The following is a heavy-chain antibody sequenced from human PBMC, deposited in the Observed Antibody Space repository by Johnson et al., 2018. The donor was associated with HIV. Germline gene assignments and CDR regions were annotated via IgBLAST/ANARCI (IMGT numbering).Heavy chain of an antibody. J-gene: IGHJ3*02. Sequence: EVQLLESGGGVVQPGRSLRLACAASGFTLSSYGMHWVRQAPGKGLEWVGFIRSKAYGGTTEYAASVKGRFTISRDDSKSIVYLQMNRLKTEDTGVYYCTRGGITIFGVVDAFDIWGQGTMVTVSS. CDR1: GFTLSSYG. D-gene: IGHD3-3*01. CDR2: IRSKAYGGTT. V-gene: IGHV3-49*04. CDR3: TRGGITIFGVVDAFDI.